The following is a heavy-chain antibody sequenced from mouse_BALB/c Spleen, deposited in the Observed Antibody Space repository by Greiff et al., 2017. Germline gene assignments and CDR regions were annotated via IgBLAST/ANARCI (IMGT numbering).Heavy chain of an antibody. J-gene: IGHJ3*01. V-gene: IGHV1-5*01. CDR2: IYPGNSDT. CDR3: TRDYDYAWFAY. CDR1: GYTFTSYW. Sequence: VQLQQSGTVLARPGASVKMSCKASGYTFTSYWMHWVKQRPGQGLEWIGAIYPGNSDTSYNQKFKGKAKLTAVTSTSTAYMELSSLTNEDSAVYYCTRDYDYAWFAYWGQGTLVTVSA. D-gene: IGHD2-4*01.